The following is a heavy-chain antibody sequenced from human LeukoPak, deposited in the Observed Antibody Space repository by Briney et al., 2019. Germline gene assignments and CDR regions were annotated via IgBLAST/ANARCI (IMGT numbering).Heavy chain of an antibody. Sequence: GGSLRLSCTASGFTLSSYEMSWIRQAPGKVLEWVSSIDYSGGSTHYADSVMGRFTISRDNSKNTLYLQMNSLRAEDTAVYYCARGMKYSTGWYYMDVWGKGTTVTISS. V-gene: IGHV3-23*01. J-gene: IGHJ6*03. CDR1: GFTLSSYE. CDR3: ARGMKYSTGWYYMDV. CDR2: IDYSGGST. D-gene: IGHD6-19*01.